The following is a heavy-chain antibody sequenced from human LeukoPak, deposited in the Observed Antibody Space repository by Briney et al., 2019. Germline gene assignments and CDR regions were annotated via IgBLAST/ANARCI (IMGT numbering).Heavy chain of an antibody. CDR1: GFTFSSYA. D-gene: IGHD3-10*01. CDR2: ISYDGSNK. Sequence: GGSLRLSCAASGFTFSSYAMHWVRQAPGKGLEWVAVISYDGSNKYYADSVKGRFTISRGNSKNTLYLQMNSLRAEDTAVYYCARDRTMVHFDYWGQGTLVTVSS. CDR3: ARDRTMVHFDY. J-gene: IGHJ4*02. V-gene: IGHV3-30*04.